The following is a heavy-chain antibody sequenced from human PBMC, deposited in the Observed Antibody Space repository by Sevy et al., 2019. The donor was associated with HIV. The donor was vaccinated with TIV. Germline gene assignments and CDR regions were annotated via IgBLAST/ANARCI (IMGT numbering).Heavy chain of an antibody. CDR1: GGTFSSYA. V-gene: IGHV1-69*01. CDR3: ARDLSGYSHDAFDI. D-gene: IGHD3-22*01. J-gene: IGHJ3*02. CDR2: IIPIFGTA. Sequence: GASVKVSCKASGGTFSSYAISWVRQAPGQGLEWMGGIIPIFGTANYAQKFQGRVTITADESTSTAYMELSSLRSEDTAVYYCARDLSGYSHDAFDIWGQGTMVTVSS.